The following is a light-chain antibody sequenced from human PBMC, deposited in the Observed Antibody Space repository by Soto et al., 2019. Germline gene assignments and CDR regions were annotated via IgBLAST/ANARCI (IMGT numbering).Light chain of an antibody. V-gene: IGKV1-33*01. CDR2: DAS. CDR1: QNINAY. J-gene: IGKJ5*01. Sequence: DIHMSQSPSSLSASVGYRFTITCQASQNINAYLNWYQQKPGRAPELLIHDASNLEAGVPSRLRGSGSGTDLTFTISRLQPEDTATYYCQQYENLPTFGQGTRLEIK. CDR3: QQYENLPT.